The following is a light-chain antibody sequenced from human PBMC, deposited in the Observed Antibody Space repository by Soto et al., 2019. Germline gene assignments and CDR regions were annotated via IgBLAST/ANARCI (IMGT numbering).Light chain of an antibody. CDR2: EVS. V-gene: IGLV2-14*01. CDR1: SSDVGGYNY. CDR3: SSYTTSSTLV. J-gene: IGLJ1*01. Sequence: QPALTQPASVSGSPGQSITISCTGTSSDVGGYNYVSWYQQHPGKAPKLLIYEVSNRPSGLSNRFSGSKSGNTASLTISGLQAEDEADYFCSSYTTSSTLVFGTGTKVTVL.